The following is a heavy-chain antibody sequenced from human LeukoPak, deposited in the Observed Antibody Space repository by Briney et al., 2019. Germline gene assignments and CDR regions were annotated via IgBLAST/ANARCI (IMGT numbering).Heavy chain of an antibody. V-gene: IGHV4-59*01. CDR3: ARTGYDLSWYYYYYMDV. CDR2: IYYSGST. D-gene: IGHD5-12*01. CDR1: GGSISSYY. Sequence: SETLSHTCTVSGGSISSYYWSWIRQPPGKGLEWIGYIYYSGSTNYNPSLKSRVTISVDTSKNQFSLKLSSVTAADTAVYYCARTGYDLSWYYYYYMDVWGKGTTVTVSS. J-gene: IGHJ6*03.